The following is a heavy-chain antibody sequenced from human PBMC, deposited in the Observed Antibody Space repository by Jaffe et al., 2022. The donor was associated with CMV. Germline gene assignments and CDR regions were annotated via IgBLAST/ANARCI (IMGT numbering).Heavy chain of an antibody. Sequence: QVQLVQSGAEVKKPGASVKVSCKASGYTFTSYAMHWVRQAPGQRLEWMGWINAGNGNTKYSQKFQGRVTITRDTSASTAYMELSSLRSEDTAVYYCARDDNWNYGAFDIWGQGTMVTVSS. V-gene: IGHV1-3*01. J-gene: IGHJ3*02. D-gene: IGHD1-7*01. CDR3: ARDDNWNYGAFDI. CDR1: GYTFTSYA. CDR2: INAGNGNT.